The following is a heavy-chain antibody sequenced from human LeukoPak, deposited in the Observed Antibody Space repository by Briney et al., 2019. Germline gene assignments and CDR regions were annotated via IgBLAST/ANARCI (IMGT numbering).Heavy chain of an antibody. Sequence: SETLSLTCTVSGGSVTSGNYYWNWIRQPAGKGLGWIGRIYTNGGASYNPSLKSRVTISIDASKNQFSLKLSSVTAADTAVYYCAREPPGYWGQGILVTVSS. CDR1: GGSVTSGNYY. CDR2: IYTNGGA. V-gene: IGHV4-61*02. J-gene: IGHJ4*02. CDR3: AREPPGY.